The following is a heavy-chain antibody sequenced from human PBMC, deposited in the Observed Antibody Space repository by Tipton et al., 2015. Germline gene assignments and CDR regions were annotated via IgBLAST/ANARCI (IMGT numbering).Heavy chain of an antibody. D-gene: IGHD3-3*01. V-gene: IGHV4-59*04. CDR1: GDSISPYY. CDR3: GSQTLVNYDSIQ. J-gene: IGHJ4*02. Sequence: TLSLTCTVSGDSISPYYWAWIRQPPGKGLEWIGNIFYSGTTYYNPSLKSRVTITVDTSKNRFSLNLRSVTAADTAVYYCGSQTLVNYDSIQWGQGALVAVSS. CDR2: IFYSGTT.